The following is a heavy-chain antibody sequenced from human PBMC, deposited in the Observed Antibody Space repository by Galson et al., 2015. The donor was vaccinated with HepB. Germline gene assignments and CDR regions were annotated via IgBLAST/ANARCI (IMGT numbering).Heavy chain of an antibody. J-gene: IGHJ6*02. CDR2: IYYSGNT. Sequence: TLSLTCTVSGDSISSRNYYWGWIRQPPGKGLEWIGSIYYSGNTNYNPSLKSRISISLDTPKNQFSLNLRSVTAADTAIYYCARRIAMPGTRRPYDVWGQGTTVTVSS. V-gene: IGHV4-39*07. D-gene: IGHD6-19*01. CDR1: GDSISSRNYY. CDR3: ARRIAMPGTRRPYDV.